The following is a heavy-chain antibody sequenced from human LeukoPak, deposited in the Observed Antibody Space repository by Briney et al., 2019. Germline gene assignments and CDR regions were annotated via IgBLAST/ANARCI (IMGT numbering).Heavy chain of an antibody. D-gene: IGHD3-10*01. CDR1: RFTFSNYG. J-gene: IGHJ4*02. Sequence: PGGSLRLSCAASRFTFSNYGMHWVRQAPGKGLEWVAVIWYDGSNKYYADSVKGRFTISRDNSKNTLYLQMNSLRAEDTAVYYCARATYYYGSGSSGFDYWGQGTLVTVSS. V-gene: IGHV3-33*01. CDR2: IWYDGSNK. CDR3: ARATYYYGSGSSGFDY.